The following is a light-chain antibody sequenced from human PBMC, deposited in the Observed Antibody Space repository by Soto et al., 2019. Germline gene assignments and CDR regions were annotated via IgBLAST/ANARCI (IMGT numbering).Light chain of an antibody. CDR1: QSISSS. V-gene: IGKV1-39*01. Sequence: DIQMTQSPSSLSASVGDRVTITCRASQSISSSFNWYQQKPGKAPKVLIYAASSLQSGVPSRFSGTGSGTDFTLTISSLQPEDFANYYCHQTYSIPGTFGQGTKVDIK. CDR3: HQTYSIPGT. CDR2: AAS. J-gene: IGKJ1*01.